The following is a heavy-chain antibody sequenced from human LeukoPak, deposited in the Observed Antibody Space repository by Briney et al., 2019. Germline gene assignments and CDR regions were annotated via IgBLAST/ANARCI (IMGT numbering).Heavy chain of an antibody. J-gene: IGHJ4*02. V-gene: IGHV3-30*04. Sequence: PGGSLRLSCAASGSTFSSYAMHWVRQAPGKGLEWVAVISYDGSNKYYADSVKGRFTISRDNSKNTLYLQMNSLRAEDTAVYYCARAPGHRYALDYWGQGTLVTVSS. D-gene: IGHD2-2*01. CDR1: GSTFSSYA. CDR2: ISYDGSNK. CDR3: ARAPGHRYALDY.